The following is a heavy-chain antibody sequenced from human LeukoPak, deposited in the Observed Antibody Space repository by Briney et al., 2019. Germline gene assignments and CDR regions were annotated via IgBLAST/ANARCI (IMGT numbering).Heavy chain of an antibody. CDR1: GFTFSSYS. CDR3: ASTVVPAAIAFDY. D-gene: IGHD2-2*01. Sequence: GGSLRLSCAASGFTFSSYSMNWVRQAAGKGLEWVSSISSSSSYIYYADSVKGRFTISRDNAKNSLYLQMNSLRAEDTAVYYCASTVVPAAIAFDYWGQGTLVTVSS. CDR2: ISSSSSYI. J-gene: IGHJ4*02. V-gene: IGHV3-21*01.